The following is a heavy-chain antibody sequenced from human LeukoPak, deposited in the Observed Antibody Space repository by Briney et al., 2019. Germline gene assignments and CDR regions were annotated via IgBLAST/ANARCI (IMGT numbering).Heavy chain of an antibody. CDR1: GFTFSDFW. V-gene: IGHV3-30*18. Sequence: GGSLRLSCAGSGFTFSDFWMTWVRQTPGKGLEWVAVISYDGSNKYYADSVKGRFTISRDNSKNTLYLQMNSLRAEDTAVYYCAKVLRPLDYYGSVGAFDIWGQGTMVTVSS. D-gene: IGHD3-10*01. CDR2: ISYDGSNK. CDR3: AKVLRPLDYYGSVGAFDI. J-gene: IGHJ3*02.